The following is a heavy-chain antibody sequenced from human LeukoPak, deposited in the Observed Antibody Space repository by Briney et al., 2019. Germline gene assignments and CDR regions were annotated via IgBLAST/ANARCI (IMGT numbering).Heavy chain of an antibody. CDR2: IYYSGST. CDR1: GGSISSGDYY. CDR3: ARGNWFDP. J-gene: IGHJ5*02. Sequence: SETLSLTCTVSGGSISSGDYYWNWIRQPPGKGLEWIGYIYYSGSTYYNPSLKSRVTMSVDTSKNQFSLKLSSVTAADTAVYYCARGNWFDPWGQGTLVTVSS. V-gene: IGHV4-30-4*08.